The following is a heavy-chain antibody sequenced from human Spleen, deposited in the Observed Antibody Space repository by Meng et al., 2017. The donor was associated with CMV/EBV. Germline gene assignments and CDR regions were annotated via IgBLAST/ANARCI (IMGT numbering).Heavy chain of an antibody. D-gene: IGHD6-6*01. Sequence: ASGGTFNSYAINWVRQAPGQGLEWMGGIVPLFGTANYTQKFQGRVTITRDESTSTVYMELSSLRSADTAVYYCARDQDSSSFNWLDPWGQGTLVTVSS. CDR3: ARDQDSSSFNWLDP. CDR1: GGTFNSYA. J-gene: IGHJ5*02. V-gene: IGHV1-69*05. CDR2: IVPLFGTA.